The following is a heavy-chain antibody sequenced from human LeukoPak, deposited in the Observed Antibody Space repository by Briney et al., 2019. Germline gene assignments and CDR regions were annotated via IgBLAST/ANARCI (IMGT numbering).Heavy chain of an antibody. Sequence: PGGSLRLSCAASGFAFGNYAMGWVRQAPGKGLEWVSSIDSSGSYTPSADSVKGRFTISRDNFENTLYLQMNSLRAEDTAVYYCQQLALYGMDVWGQGTTVTVSS. J-gene: IGHJ6*02. CDR3: QQLALYGMDV. CDR2: IDSSGSYT. V-gene: IGHV3-23*01. CDR1: GFAFGNYA. D-gene: IGHD6-13*01.